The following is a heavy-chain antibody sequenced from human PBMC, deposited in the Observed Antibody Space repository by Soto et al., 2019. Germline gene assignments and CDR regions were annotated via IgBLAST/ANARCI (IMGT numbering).Heavy chain of an antibody. D-gene: IGHD3-3*01. CDR3: ARDRGSITIFGVVTNDAFDI. V-gene: IGHV1-18*01. J-gene: IGHJ3*02. Sequence: ASVKVSCKASGYTFTSYGISWVRQAPGQGLEWMGWISAYNGNTNYAQKLQGRVTMTTDTSTSTAYMELRSLISDDTAVYYCARDRGSITIFGVVTNDAFDIWGQGTMVTVSS. CDR2: ISAYNGNT. CDR1: GYTFTSYG.